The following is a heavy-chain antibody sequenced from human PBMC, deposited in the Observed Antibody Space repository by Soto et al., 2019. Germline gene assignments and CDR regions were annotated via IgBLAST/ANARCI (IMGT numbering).Heavy chain of an antibody. D-gene: IGHD2-21*02. CDR2: ITSDGKSK. V-gene: IGHV3-74*01. CDR3: ARESGDWPLNWFDP. J-gene: IGHJ5*02. CDR1: GVNFSNHW. Sequence: XGSLKLSCAASGVNFSNHWMHWVRQRPAGGLVWVSRITSDGKSKAYAESVKGRFAISRDNAKNTLYLQMNGLTAEDTAVYYCARESGDWPLNWFDPWGQGTLVTVSS.